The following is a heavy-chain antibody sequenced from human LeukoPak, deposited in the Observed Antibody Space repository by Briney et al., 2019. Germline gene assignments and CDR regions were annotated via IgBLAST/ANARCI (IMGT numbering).Heavy chain of an antibody. CDR3: ASADGYKIDY. J-gene: IGHJ4*02. V-gene: IGHV4-39*01. CDR1: GDSISGSSYY. CDR2: ICYGGST. D-gene: IGHD5-24*01. Sequence: SETLSLTCTVSGDSISGSSYYWGWIRQPPGKGLEWVGNICYGGSTYYNPSLKSRVSISVDTSNNQFSLKVSSVTAADTAVYYCASADGYKIDYWGQGTLVTVSS.